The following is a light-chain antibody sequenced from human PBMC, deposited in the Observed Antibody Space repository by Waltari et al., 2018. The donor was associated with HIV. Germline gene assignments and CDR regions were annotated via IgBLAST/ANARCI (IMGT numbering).Light chain of an antibody. V-gene: IGKV1-33*01. CDR2: DAS. Sequence: DIQMTQSPSYLSASVGDRVTITCQASQDSRNSLNWYQQKPGKAPKLLIYDASNLETGVPSRFSGSGSGTHFTFTISSLQPEDIATYYCQQYDNLPGLTFGGGTKVEIK. J-gene: IGKJ4*01. CDR1: QDSRNS. CDR3: QQYDNLPGLT.